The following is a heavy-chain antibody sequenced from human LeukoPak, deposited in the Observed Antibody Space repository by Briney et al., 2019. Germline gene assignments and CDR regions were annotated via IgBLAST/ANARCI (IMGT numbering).Heavy chain of an antibody. J-gene: IGHJ4*02. CDR2: FDPEDGET. D-gene: IGHD3-22*01. CDR1: GYTLTELS. Sequence: ASVKVSCKVSGYTLTELSMHWVRQAPGKGLEWMGGFDPEDGETIYAQKFQGRVTMTEDTSTDTAYMELSSLRSEDTAVYYCATDPVTNYYDSSGEERDYWGQGTLVTVSS. CDR3: ATDPVTNYYDSSGEERDY. V-gene: IGHV1-24*01.